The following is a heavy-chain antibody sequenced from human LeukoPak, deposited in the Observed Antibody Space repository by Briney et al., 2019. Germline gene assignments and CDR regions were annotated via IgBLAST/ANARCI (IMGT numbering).Heavy chain of an antibody. J-gene: IGHJ4*02. CDR1: SGTCSRYA. CDR3: ARLYPTTLTSYSSSL. V-gene: IGHV1-69*05. CDR2: IIPIFGTA. Sequence: SVKASCKASSGTCSRYAIRWVRQAPGEEREWVGSIIPIFGTANYAQKFQGRVTITTDESTSTAYMELSSLRSEDTAVYYCARLYPTTLTSYSSSLWGQGTLVTVSS. D-gene: IGHD6-13*01.